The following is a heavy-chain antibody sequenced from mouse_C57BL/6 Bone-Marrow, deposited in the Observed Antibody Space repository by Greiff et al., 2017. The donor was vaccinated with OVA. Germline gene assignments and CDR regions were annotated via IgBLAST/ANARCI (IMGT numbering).Heavy chain of an antibody. CDR2: ISNGGGST. J-gene: IGHJ4*01. CDR3: ARPSLLSLYAMDY. V-gene: IGHV5-12*01. D-gene: IGHD2-10*01. Sequence: LVQPGGSLKLSCAASGFTFSDYYMYWVRQTPEKRLEWVAYISNGGGSTYYPDTVKGRFTISRDNAKNTLYLQLSRLKSEDTAMYYCARPSLLSLYAMDYWGQGTSVTVSS. CDR1: GFTFSDYY.